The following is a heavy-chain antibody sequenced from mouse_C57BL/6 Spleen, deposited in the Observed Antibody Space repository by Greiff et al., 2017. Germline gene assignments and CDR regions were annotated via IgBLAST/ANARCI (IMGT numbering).Heavy chain of an antibody. Sequence: VQLQQSGAELARPGASVKLSCKASGYTFTSYGISWVKQRTGQGLEWIGEIHPRSGNTYYNEKFKGKATLTADKSSSTAYMELRSLTSEDSAVYFCARGGDYSNSYYAMDYWGQGTSVTVSS. J-gene: IGHJ4*01. CDR2: IHPRSGNT. CDR1: GYTFTSYG. CDR3: ARGGDYSNSYYAMDY. V-gene: IGHV1-81*01. D-gene: IGHD2-5*01.